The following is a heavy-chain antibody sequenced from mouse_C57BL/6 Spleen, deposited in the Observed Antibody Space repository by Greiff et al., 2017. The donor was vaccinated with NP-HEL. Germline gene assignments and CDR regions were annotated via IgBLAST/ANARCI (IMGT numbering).Heavy chain of an antibody. CDR2: IDPENGDT. V-gene: IGHV14-4*01. CDR3: TTECSNYVAWFAY. CDR1: GFNIKDDY. J-gene: IGHJ3*01. Sequence: VQLQQSGAELVRPGASVKLSCTASGFNIKDDYMHWVKQRPEQGLEWIGWIDPENGDTEYASKFQGKATITADTSSNTAYLQLSSLTSEDTAVYYCTTECSNYVAWFAYWGQGTLVTVSA. D-gene: IGHD2-5*01.